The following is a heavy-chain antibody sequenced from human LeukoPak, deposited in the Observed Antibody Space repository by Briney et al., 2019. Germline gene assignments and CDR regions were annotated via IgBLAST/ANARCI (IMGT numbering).Heavy chain of an antibody. CDR3: ARDRADHLYSSSWYSPENYFDY. J-gene: IGHJ4*02. CDR2: ISSSSSYI. V-gene: IGHV3-21*01. D-gene: IGHD6-13*01. CDR1: GFTFSTYS. Sequence: GGSLRLSCAASGFTFSTYSMNWVRQAPGKGLEWVSSISSSSSYIYYADSVKGRFTISGDNAKNSLYLQMNSLRAEDTAVYYCARDRADHLYSSSWYSPENYFDYWGQGTLVTVSS.